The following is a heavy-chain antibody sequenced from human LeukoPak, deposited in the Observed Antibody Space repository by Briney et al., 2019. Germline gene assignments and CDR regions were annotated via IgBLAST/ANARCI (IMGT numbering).Heavy chain of an antibody. CDR3: ARCDFWSGYPIYYYYYYMDV. Sequence: GASVKVSCKASGGTFSSYAISWVRQAPGQGLEWMGGIIPIFGTANYAQKFQGRVTITADKSTSTAYMEPSSLRSEDTAVYYCARCDFWSGYPIYYYYYYMDVWGKGTTVTISS. CDR2: IIPIFGTA. D-gene: IGHD3-3*01. V-gene: IGHV1-69*06. CDR1: GGTFSSYA. J-gene: IGHJ6*03.